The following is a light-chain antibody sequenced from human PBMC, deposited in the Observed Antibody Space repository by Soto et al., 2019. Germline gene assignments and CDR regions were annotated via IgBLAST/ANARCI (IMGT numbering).Light chain of an antibody. CDR2: ATS. CDR3: QQYSDWPPYT. Sequence: ETVMTQSPVTLSVSPGERATLSCRASQSVGGNVAWYQQKPGQAPRLLLYATSTRATGIPARFSGSGSRPEFTLTISSLQSEDSAVYFCQQYSDWPPYTFGQGTKLEIK. CDR1: QSVGGN. V-gene: IGKV3-15*01. J-gene: IGKJ2*01.